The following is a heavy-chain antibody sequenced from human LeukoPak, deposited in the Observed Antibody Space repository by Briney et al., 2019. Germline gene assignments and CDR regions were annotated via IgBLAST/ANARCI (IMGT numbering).Heavy chain of an antibody. V-gene: IGHV4-61*05. J-gene: IGHJ6*03. CDR2: IYYSGST. Sequence: SETLSLTCIVSGGSISSTSYYWGWIRQSPGKGLEWIGYIYYSGSTNYNPSLKSRVTISVDTSKNQFSLKLSSVTAADTAVYYCARRIDYYYYMDVWGKGTTVTVSS. CDR3: ARRIDYYYYMDV. CDR1: GGSISSTSYY.